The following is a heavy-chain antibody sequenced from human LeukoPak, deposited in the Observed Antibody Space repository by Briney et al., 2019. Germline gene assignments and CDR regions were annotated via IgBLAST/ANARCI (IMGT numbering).Heavy chain of an antibody. D-gene: IGHD2-2*01. CDR1: GGTFSSYA. CDR2: IIPIFGTA. V-gene: IGHV1-69*05. CDR3: AKEGIYCSGTSCYDDYFDY. J-gene: IGHJ4*02. Sequence: SVKVSCKASGGTFSSYAISWVRQAPGQGLEWMGGIIPIFGTANYAQKFQGRVTMTRDTSISTAYMELSRLRSDDTAVYYCAKEGIYCSGTSCYDDYFDYWGQGTLATVSS.